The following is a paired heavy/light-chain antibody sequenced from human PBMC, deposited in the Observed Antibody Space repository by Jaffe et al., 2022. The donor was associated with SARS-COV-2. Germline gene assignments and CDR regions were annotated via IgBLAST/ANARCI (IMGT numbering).Heavy chain of an antibody. Sequence: EVQLVESGGGLVQPGGSLRLSCSASGLSFSHYTMHWVRQAPGKGLQHVASISETGGDRYYADSVKGRFTISRDGSKNTLSFQMSSLRVEDTAVYYCVKEGTIASRSFDLWGQGTLVTVSS. CDR1: GLSFSHYT. J-gene: IGHJ4*02. CDR2: ISETGGDR. D-gene: IGHD6-13*01. V-gene: IGHV3-64*05. CDR3: VKEGTIASRSFDL.
Light chain of an antibody. CDR1: DVGTKS. V-gene: IGLV3-21*04. CDR3: QVWDSSSGYV. CDR2: FDS. J-gene: IGLJ1*01. Sequence: SFVLTQPPSVSVAPGETARITCGGDDVGTKSVHWYQQKPGQAPAPVIYFDSDRPSGIPERFSGSHSGIAATLTISRVEAGDEADYYCQVWDSSSGYVFGPGTKVIV.